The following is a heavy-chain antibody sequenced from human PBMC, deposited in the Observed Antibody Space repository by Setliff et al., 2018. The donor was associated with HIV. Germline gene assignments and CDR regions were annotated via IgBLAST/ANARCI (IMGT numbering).Heavy chain of an antibody. J-gene: IGHJ1*01. CDR2: ISGSAGKK. CDR1: GFIFDNFG. CDR3: VRGGFLDFLEWLAEYFRH. D-gene: IGHD3-3*01. Sequence: PGGSLRLSCAASGFIFDNFGMSWVRQAPGKGLEWVSGISGSAGKKYYADSVKGRFTISRDNSKNTVYLQMNSLRVDDTAVYYCVRGGFLDFLEWLAEYFRHWGQGTLVTVSS. V-gene: IGHV3-23*01.